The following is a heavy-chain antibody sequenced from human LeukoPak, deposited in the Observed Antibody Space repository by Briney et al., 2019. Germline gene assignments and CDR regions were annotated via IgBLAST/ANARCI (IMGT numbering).Heavy chain of an antibody. CDR3: ARDRVGGASD. Sequence: SVKVSCRASGGTFSRSPLSWVRQAPGQGLEWVGAIIPLYGITNYTEKFQGRVTITTDESTNTAYMEVSSLRLEDTAVYYCARDRVGGASDWGQGTLVTVSS. J-gene: IGHJ4*02. CDR1: GGTFSRSP. D-gene: IGHD3-3*01. V-gene: IGHV1-69*05. CDR2: IIPLYGIT.